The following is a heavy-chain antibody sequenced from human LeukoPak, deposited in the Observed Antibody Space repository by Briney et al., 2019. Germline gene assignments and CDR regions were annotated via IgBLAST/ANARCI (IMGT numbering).Heavy chain of an antibody. CDR1: GFTFSSHW. CDR3: ARLNSIYDAFDI. Sequence: PGGSLRLSCAASGFTFSSHWMSWVRQAPGKGLEWIGEINHSGSTNYNPSLKSRVTISVDTSKNQFSLKLSSVTAADTAVYYCARLNSIYDAFDIWGQGTMVTVSS. J-gene: IGHJ3*02. V-gene: IGHV4-4*02. D-gene: IGHD4-11*01. CDR2: INHSGST.